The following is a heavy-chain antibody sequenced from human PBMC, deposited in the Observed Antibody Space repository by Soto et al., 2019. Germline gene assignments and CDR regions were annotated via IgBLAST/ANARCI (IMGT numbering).Heavy chain of an antibody. CDR2: IYSGGST. V-gene: IGHV3-53*04. Sequence: GGSLRLSCAASGFTVSSNYMSWVRQAPGKGLEWVSVIYSGGSTYYADSVKGRFTISRHNSKNTLYLQMNSLRAEDTAVYYCARGITGTPPYYFDYWGQGTLVTVSS. CDR3: ARGITGTPPYYFDY. D-gene: IGHD1-20*01. CDR1: GFTVSSNY. J-gene: IGHJ4*02.